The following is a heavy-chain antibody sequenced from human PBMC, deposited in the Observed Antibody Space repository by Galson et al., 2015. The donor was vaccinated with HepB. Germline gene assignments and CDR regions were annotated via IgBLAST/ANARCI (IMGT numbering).Heavy chain of an antibody. Sequence: SVKVSCKVSGYTLTELSMHWVRQAPGKGLERMGGFDPEDGETIYAQKFQGRVTMTEDTSTDTAYMELSSLRSEDTAVYYCATAKIRFLADPLDYWGQGTLVTVSS. CDR3: ATAKIRFLADPLDY. V-gene: IGHV1-24*01. CDR1: GYTLTELS. D-gene: IGHD3-3*01. J-gene: IGHJ4*02. CDR2: FDPEDGET.